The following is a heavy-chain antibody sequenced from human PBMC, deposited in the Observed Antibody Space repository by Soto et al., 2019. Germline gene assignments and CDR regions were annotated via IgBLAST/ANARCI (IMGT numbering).Heavy chain of an antibody. J-gene: IGHJ4*02. Sequence: QVQLVESGGGVVQPGMSLRLSCAASGFTFSSHSIQWVRQTPGKGLEWVAVISYDGSIKYYADSVRGRFTISRDNFKKTLYLQMNSLRPEDTALYYCAREWSTSGDLDYWGQGTLVIVSS. D-gene: IGHD3-10*01. V-gene: IGHV3-30-3*01. CDR1: GFTFSSHS. CDR3: AREWSTSGDLDY. CDR2: ISYDGSIK.